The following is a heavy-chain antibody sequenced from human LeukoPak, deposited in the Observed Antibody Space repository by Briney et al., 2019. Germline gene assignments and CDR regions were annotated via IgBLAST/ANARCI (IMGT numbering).Heavy chain of an antibody. V-gene: IGHV4-59*12. CDR3: ARGRDSSSWYGNYYYGMDV. D-gene: IGHD6-13*01. J-gene: IGHJ6*02. CDR1: GGSISSYY. Sequence: SETLSLTCTVSGGSISSYYWSWIRQPPGKGLEWIGYIYYSGSTNYNPSLKSRVTISVDTSKNQFSLKLSSVTAADTAVYYCARGRDSSSWYGNYYYGMDVWGQGTTVTVSS. CDR2: IYYSGST.